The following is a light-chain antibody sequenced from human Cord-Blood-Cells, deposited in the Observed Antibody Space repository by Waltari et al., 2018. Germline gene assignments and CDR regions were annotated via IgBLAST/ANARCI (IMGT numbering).Light chain of an antibody. CDR3: SSYTSSSTLV. J-gene: IGLJ3*02. CDR2: DVS. V-gene: IGLV2-14*03. CDR1: RSDVGGYNY. Sequence: QSALTQPASVSGSTAQSITISCTGTRSDVGGYNYVSWDQQHPGKAPNLMIYDVSNRPSGVSNRFSGSKSGNTASLTISGLQAEDEADYYCSSYTSSSTLVFGGGTKLTVL.